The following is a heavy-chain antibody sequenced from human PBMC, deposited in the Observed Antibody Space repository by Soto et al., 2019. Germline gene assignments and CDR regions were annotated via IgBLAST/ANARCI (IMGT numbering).Heavy chain of an antibody. Sequence: GGSLRLSCAASGFTFSSQAMSWVRQAPGKGLELVSGISGSGGSTYYADSVKGRFTISRDNSKNTLYLQMNSLRAEDTAVYYCAKEGGGGRNYYYTMDDWVQGTTVNVSS. V-gene: IGHV3-23*01. D-gene: IGHD2-15*01. CDR3: AKEGGGGRNYYYTMDD. CDR1: GFTFSSQA. CDR2: ISGSGGST. J-gene: IGHJ6*02.